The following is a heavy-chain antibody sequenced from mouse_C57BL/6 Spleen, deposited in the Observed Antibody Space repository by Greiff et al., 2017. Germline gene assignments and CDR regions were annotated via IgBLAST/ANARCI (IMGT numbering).Heavy chain of an antibody. CDR3: TRPHSNYGN. CDR2: IDPETGGT. D-gene: IGHD2-5*01. V-gene: IGHV1-15*01. CDR1: GYTFTDYE. J-gene: IGHJ2*01. Sequence: QVQLQQSGAELVRPGASVTLSCKASGYTFTDYEMHWVKQTPVHGLEWIGAIDPETGGTAYNQKFKGKAILTADKSSSTAYMELRSLTSEDSAVYYCTRPHSNYGNWGQGTTLTVAS.